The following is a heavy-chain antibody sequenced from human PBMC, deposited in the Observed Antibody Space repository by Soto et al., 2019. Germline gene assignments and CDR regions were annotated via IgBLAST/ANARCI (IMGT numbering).Heavy chain of an antibody. CDR1: GYTFTSYY. V-gene: IGHV1-46*01. J-gene: IGHJ6*02. CDR2: INPSGGST. D-gene: IGHD3-3*01. CDR3: ARVGYYDFWSGYRGQTFYYYYYGMDV. Sequence: ASVKVSCKASGYTFTSYYMHWVRQAPGQGLEWMGIINPSGGSTSYAQKFQGRVTMTRGTSTSTVYMELSSLRSEDTAVYYCARVGYYDFWSGYRGQTFYYYYYGMDVRGRGTTVTVSS.